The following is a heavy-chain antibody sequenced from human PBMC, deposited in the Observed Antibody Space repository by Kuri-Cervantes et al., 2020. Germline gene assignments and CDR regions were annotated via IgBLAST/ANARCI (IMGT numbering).Heavy chain of an antibody. D-gene: IGHD3-16*01. J-gene: IGHJ4*02. CDR1: GFTFSSYA. CDR2: ISFDGRDE. Sequence: GESLKISCAASGFTFSSYAMHWVRQAPGKGLEWVAVISFDGRDEFYADAVKGRFTVSRDQSRNTLYLQINYLRPDDTAVYYCARDGGGWGDYFDYWGQGTLVTVSS. V-gene: IGHV3-30*04. CDR3: ARDGGGWGDYFDY.